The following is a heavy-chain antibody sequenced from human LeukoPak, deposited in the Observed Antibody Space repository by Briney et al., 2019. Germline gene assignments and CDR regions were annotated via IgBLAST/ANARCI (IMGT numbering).Heavy chain of an antibody. CDR1: GFTFSSYA. D-gene: IGHD4-17*01. CDR3: ARDDWYGDYGGWGFFDY. V-gene: IGHV3-30*04. J-gene: IGHJ4*02. CDR2: ISYDGSNK. Sequence: GGSLRLSCAASGFTFSSYAMHWVRQAPGKGLEWVAVISYDGSNKYYADSVKGRFTISRDNSKNTLYLQMNSLRAEDTAVYYCARDDWYGDYGGWGFFDYWGQGTLVTVSS.